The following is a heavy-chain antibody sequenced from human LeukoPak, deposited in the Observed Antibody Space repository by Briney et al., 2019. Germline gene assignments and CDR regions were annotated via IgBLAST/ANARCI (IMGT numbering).Heavy chain of an antibody. J-gene: IGHJ4*02. CDR3: ARKDGDY. D-gene: IGHD2-15*01. Sequence: PSETLSLTCTVSGGSISSGDYYWSWIRQPPGKGLEWIGYIYYSGGTYYNPSLKSRVTISVDTSKNQVSLKLSSVTAADTAVYYCARKDGDYWGQGILVTVSS. CDR2: IYYSGGT. V-gene: IGHV4-30-4*02. CDR1: GGSISSGDYY.